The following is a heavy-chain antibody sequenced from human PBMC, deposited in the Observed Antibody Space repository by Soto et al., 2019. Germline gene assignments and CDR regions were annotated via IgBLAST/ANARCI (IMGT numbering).Heavy chain of an antibody. Sequence: PSETLSLTCAFSCDPITTYYWGGIRKHLGQDMEWIGRINPCGYTVYNPSLESRVTMSVDTSKNQFSLNLKSVTAADTAVYYCARDSRPIDYWGQGTLVTVSS. CDR3: ARDSRPIDY. J-gene: IGHJ4*02. CDR2: INPCGYT. D-gene: IGHD6-6*01. CDR1: CDPITTYY. V-gene: IGHV4-4*07.